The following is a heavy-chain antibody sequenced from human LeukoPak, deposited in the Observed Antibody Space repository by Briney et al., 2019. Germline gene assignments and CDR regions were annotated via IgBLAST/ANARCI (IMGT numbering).Heavy chain of an antibody. CDR1: GFTFGNSW. V-gene: IGHV3-74*01. J-gene: IGHJ3*01. CDR3: VVVVEPPDSDGFDV. Sequence: GGSLRLSCAASGFTFGNSWVHWVRLAPGKGLVWVSLINADGSTATYADSVKGRFTISRDNARNTLSLQMNSLTIEDTAVYYCVVVVEPPDSDGFDVWGQGTMITVSS. D-gene: IGHD1-14*01. CDR2: INADGSTA.